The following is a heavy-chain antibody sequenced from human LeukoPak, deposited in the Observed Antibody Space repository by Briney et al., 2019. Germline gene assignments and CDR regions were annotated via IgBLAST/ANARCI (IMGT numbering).Heavy chain of an antibody. Sequence: GGSLRLSCAASGFTFDDYAMHWVRQAPGKGLEWVAGVSWNSGSIGYADSVKGRFTISRDNAKNSLYLQMTSLRAEDTALYYCAKDYGDYGYYGMDVWGQGTTVTVSS. CDR3: AKDYGDYGYYGMDV. CDR2: VSWNSGSI. J-gene: IGHJ6*02. V-gene: IGHV3-9*01. CDR1: GFTFDDYA. D-gene: IGHD4-17*01.